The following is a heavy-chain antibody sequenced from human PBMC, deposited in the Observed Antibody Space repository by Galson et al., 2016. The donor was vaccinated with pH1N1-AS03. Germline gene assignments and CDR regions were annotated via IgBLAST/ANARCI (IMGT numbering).Heavy chain of an antibody. CDR3: ARTTRVGAPYFFDY. CDR2: ISGSGTRT. Sequence: SLRLSCAASEFTFSHYGMGWVRQAPGKGLEWVSSISGSGTRTFYADSVKGRFSISRDNFNNTLSLQMNALRADDTAVSYCARTTRVGAPYFFDYWGQGALVIVSS. J-gene: IGHJ4*02. CDR1: EFTFSHYG. D-gene: IGHD1-26*01. V-gene: IGHV3-23*01.